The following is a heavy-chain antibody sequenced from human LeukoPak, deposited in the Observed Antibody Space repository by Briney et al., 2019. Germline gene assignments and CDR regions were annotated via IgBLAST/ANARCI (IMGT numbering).Heavy chain of an antibody. V-gene: IGHV4-39*07. Sequence: MSSETLSLTCTVSGGSISSSSYYWGWIRQPPGKGLEWIGKIYYSGSTYYNPSLKSRVTISVDTSKNQFSLKLSSVTAADTAVYYCASRVVPAASGSDYWGQGTLVTVSS. CDR2: IYYSGST. CDR3: ASRVVPAASGSDY. D-gene: IGHD2-2*01. J-gene: IGHJ4*02. CDR1: GGSISSSSYY.